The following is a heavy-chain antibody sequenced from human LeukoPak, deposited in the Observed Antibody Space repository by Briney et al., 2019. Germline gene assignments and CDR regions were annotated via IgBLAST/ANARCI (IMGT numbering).Heavy chain of an antibody. V-gene: IGHV1-24*01. D-gene: IGHD3-3*01. CDR3: ARSRGGIFGVVTDDAFDI. CDR2: FDPEDGET. J-gene: IGHJ3*02. Sequence: ASVKVSCKVSGYTLTESSMHWVRQAPGKGLEWMGGFDPEDGETIYAQKFQGRVTMTRDTSISTAYMELSRLRSDDTAVYYCARSRGGIFGVVTDDAFDIWGQGTMVTVSS. CDR1: GYTLTESS.